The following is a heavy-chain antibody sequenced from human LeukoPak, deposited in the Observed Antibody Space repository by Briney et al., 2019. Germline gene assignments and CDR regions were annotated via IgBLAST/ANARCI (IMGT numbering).Heavy chain of an antibody. CDR3: ASQLGGTTFH. CDR1: GVSISSYF. D-gene: IGHD1-1*01. V-gene: IGHV4-59*01. J-gene: IGHJ4*02. CDR2: VYYNGIT. Sequence: SETLSLTCTVSGVSISSYFWSWIRQPPGEGLEWIGYVYYNGITNYNPSLKSLVSISLDTSKNQFSLKLDSVTAADTAVYYCASQLGGTTFHWGQGTLVTVSS.